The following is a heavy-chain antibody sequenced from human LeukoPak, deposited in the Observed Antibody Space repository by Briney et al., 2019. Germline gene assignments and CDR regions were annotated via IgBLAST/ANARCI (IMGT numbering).Heavy chain of an antibody. V-gene: IGHV3-30-3*01. D-gene: IGHD2-15*01. CDR3: ARGITPYAEYLQH. CDR2: ISYDGSNK. J-gene: IGHJ1*01. CDR1: GFTFSSYA. Sequence: PGRSLRLSCAASGFTFSSYAMHWVRQAPGKGLEWVAVISYDGSNKYYADSVKGRFTISRDNSKNTLYLQMNSLRAEDTAVYYCARGITPYAEYLQHWGQGTLVTVSS.